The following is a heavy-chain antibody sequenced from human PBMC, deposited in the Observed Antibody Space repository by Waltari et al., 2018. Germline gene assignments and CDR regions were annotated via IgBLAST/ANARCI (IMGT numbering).Heavy chain of an antibody. CDR1: GGSISSYY. J-gene: IGHJ4*02. CDR3: ARDLGDTAMVHYSFDY. D-gene: IGHD5-18*01. Sequence: QVQLQESGPGLVKPSETLSLTCTVSGGSISSYYWSWIRQPAGKGLEWIGRIYTSGRTNYDPSLKSRVTMSVDTSKNQFSLKLSSVTAADTAVYYCARDLGDTAMVHYSFDYWGQGTLVTVSS. CDR2: IYTSGRT. V-gene: IGHV4-4*07.